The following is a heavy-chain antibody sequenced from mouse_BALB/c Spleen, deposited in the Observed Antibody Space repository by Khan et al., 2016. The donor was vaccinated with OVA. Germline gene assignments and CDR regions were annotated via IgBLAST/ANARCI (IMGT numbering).Heavy chain of an antibody. D-gene: IGHD2-13*01. J-gene: IGHJ1*01. CDR1: GFSLSSYA. V-gene: IGHV2-3*01. CDR3: DKVFYDGVADWYFDV. CDR2: IWGDGNT. Sequence: QVQLQQSGPGLVAPSQSLSITCTVSGFSLSSYAISWVRQPPGKGLEWLGVIWGDGNTNYHSALRSRLSISKDNSKSRVSLILNSLQTDDTATYFCDKVFYDGVADWYFDVWGAGTTVTVSS.